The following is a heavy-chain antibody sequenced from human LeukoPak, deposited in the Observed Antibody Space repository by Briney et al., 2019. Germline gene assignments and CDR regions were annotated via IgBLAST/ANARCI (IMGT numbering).Heavy chain of an antibody. CDR2: INPNSGGT. Sequence: ASVKVSCKASGYTFTGYYMHWVRQAPGQRLEWMGWINPNSGGTNYAQKFQGRVTMTRDTSISTVYMELSGLRSDDTAVYYCARGVGNYYYYMDVWGKGTTVTVSS. CDR1: GYTFTGYY. V-gene: IGHV1-2*02. CDR3: ARGVGNYYYYMDV. J-gene: IGHJ6*03. D-gene: IGHD1-26*01.